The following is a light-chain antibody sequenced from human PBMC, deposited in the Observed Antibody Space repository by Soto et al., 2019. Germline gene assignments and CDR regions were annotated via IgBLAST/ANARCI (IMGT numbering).Light chain of an antibody. CDR1: SSDVGGYNY. J-gene: IGLJ2*01. CDR2: DVS. V-gene: IGLV2-14*01. Sequence: QSVLTQPASVSGSPGQSITISCTGTSSDVGGYNYVSWYQQHPGKAPRLMIYDVSNRPSGVSIRFSGSKSGNTASLTISGLQAEDEAHYYCSSYPSSSTLVFGGGTKLTVL. CDR3: SSYPSSSTLV.